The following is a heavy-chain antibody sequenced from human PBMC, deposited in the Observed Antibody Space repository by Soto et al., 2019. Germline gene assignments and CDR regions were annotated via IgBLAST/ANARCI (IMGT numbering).Heavy chain of an antibody. V-gene: IGHV3-9*01. CDR2: ISWNSGSI. CDR3: ANLIAVAGTGSYFQH. J-gene: IGHJ1*01. CDR1: GFTFDDYA. Sequence: GGSLRLSCAGSGFTFDDYAMHWVRQAPGKGLEWVSGISWNSGSIGYADSVKGRFTISRDDAKNSLYLQMNSLRAEDTALYYCANLIAVAGTGSYFQHWGQGTLVTVSS. D-gene: IGHD6-19*01.